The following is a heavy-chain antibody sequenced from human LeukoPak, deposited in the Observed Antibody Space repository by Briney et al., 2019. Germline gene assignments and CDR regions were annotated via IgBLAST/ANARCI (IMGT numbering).Heavy chain of an antibody. J-gene: IGHJ5*02. CDR3: ARDIYGSGHGWFDT. CDR1: GGSISSYY. V-gene: IGHV4-59*01. D-gene: IGHD3-10*01. Sequence: SETLSLTCGVSGGSISSYYWSWIRQPPGKGLEWMGYIHYSGSTNYNPSLKSRVTISVDTSKKQLSLMLRSVTAADTAVYYCARDIYGSGHGWFDTWGQGRLVTVSS. CDR2: IHYSGST.